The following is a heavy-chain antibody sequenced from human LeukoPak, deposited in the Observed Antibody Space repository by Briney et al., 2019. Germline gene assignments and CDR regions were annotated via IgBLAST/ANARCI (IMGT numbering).Heavy chain of an antibody. CDR2: INPNSGGT. Sequence: WINPNSGGTNYAQKFQGRVTMTRDTSISTAYMELSRLRSDDTAVYYCARGEQLARGSWFDPWGQGTLVTVSS. D-gene: IGHD6-6*01. J-gene: IGHJ5*02. CDR3: ARGEQLARGSWFDP. V-gene: IGHV1-2*02.